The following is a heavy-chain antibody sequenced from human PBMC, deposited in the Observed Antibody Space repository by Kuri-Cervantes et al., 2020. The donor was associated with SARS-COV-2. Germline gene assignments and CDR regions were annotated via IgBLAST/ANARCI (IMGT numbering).Heavy chain of an antibody. CDR1: GGSISSSSYY. Sequence: SETLSLTCTVSGGSISSSSYYWGWIRQPPGKGLEWIGSIYYSGSTYNNPSLESRVTISADTSKNQFSLRLRSVTAADTAVYYCARRQPTVFGAADWFDPWGRGTLVTVSS. D-gene: IGHD3-3*01. CDR2: IYYSGST. CDR3: ARRQPTVFGAADWFDP. V-gene: IGHV4-39*01. J-gene: IGHJ5*02.